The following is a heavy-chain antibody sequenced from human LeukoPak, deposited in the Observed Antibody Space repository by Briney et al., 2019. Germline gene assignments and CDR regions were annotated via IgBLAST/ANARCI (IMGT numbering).Heavy chain of an antibody. Sequence: GGSLRLSCAASEFTFSSYSMSWVRQAPGKGLEWVANIKQDGSEKYYVDSVKGRFTISRDNAKNSLYLQMNSLRAEDTAVYYCARGSGYNRYWGQGTLVTVSS. V-gene: IGHV3-7*03. CDR1: EFTFSSYS. CDR2: IKQDGSEK. CDR3: ARGSGYNRY. J-gene: IGHJ4*02. D-gene: IGHD5-18*01.